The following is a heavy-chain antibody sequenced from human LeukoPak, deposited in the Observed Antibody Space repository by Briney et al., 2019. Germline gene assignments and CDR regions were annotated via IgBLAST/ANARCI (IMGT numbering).Heavy chain of an antibody. Sequence: GASVKVSCKDSGYTFTSYGISWVRQAPGQGLEWMGWISAYNGNTNYAQKLQGRVTMTTDTSTSTAYMELRSLRSDDTAVYYCARTDLPYYYDSSGYYDFDYWGQGTLVTVSS. CDR3: ARTDLPYYYDSSGYYDFDY. V-gene: IGHV1-18*01. D-gene: IGHD3-22*01. CDR2: ISAYNGNT. CDR1: GYTFTSYG. J-gene: IGHJ4*02.